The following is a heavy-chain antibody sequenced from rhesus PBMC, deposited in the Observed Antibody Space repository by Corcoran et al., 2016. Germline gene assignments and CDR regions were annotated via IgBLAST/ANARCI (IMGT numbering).Heavy chain of an antibody. D-gene: IGHD6-19*01. CDR3: ARDRSSLYYFDY. CDR2: ISGSGGST. CDR1: GGSISSNY. Sequence: QLQLQESGPGLVKPSETLSLTCAVSGGSISSNYWSWIRQPPGKGLEWIGRISGSGGSTDYKPSLKSRVTSSTDTSKNQFSLKLRSVTAADTAVYYCARDRSSLYYFDYWGQGVLVTVSS. J-gene: IGHJ4*01. V-gene: IGHV4-173*01.